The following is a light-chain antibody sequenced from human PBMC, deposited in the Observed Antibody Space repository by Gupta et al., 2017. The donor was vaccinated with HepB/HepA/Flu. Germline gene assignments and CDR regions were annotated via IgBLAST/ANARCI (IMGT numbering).Light chain of an antibody. CDR1: YIGSKS. CDR2: DNS. Sequence: SYTVTQPPSVSVAPGETVPITCGGNYIGSKSVHWYQQKPGQAPELVVLDNSDRPSGIPERFSGSNSWNTATLTISRVEAGDEADYYCQAWHKDIDDLYVFGTGTKVTVL. CDR3: QAWHKDIDDLYV. V-gene: IGLV3-21*02. J-gene: IGLJ1*01.